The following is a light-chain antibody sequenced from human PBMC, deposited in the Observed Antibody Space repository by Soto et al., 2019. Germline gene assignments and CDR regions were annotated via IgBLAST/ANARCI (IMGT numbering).Light chain of an antibody. Sequence: QSVLTQPASVSGSPGQSITISCTGTSSDVGGYNYVSWYQQHPGKAPKLMIYDVSNRPSGVSIRFSGSKSGNTASLTISGLQGEDAADYYCSSYTSSTTLVVFGGGTKLTVL. CDR3: SSYTSSTTLVV. J-gene: IGLJ2*01. CDR1: SSDVGGYNY. CDR2: DVS. V-gene: IGLV2-14*01.